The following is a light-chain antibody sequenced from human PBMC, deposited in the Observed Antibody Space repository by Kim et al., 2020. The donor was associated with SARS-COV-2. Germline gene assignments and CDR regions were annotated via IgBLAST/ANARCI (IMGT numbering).Light chain of an antibody. Sequence: VSPGESVTLSCRASQSVSDNLAWYQQKPGQTPRLLFYGASTRATGVPARFSGSGSGAEFTLTISSLQSEDFAVYYCQQYGDWPWTFGQGTKVDIK. CDR2: GAS. CDR3: QQYGDWPWT. CDR1: QSVSDN. J-gene: IGKJ1*01. V-gene: IGKV3-15*01.